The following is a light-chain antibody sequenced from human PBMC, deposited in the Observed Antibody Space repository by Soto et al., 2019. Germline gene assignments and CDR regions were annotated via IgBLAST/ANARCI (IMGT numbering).Light chain of an antibody. CDR1: QSIDNK. V-gene: IGKV1-5*01. J-gene: IGKJ1*01. CDR3: QEYSDSSWT. CDR2: DAS. Sequence: DIQVTQSPSTLSLSVGDRVTINCRASQSIDNKLAWYQRKPGKAPKLLIYDASTLESGVPSTFDGSGFGTEFTLTISSLQPDDFATYYCQEYSDSSWTFGQGTKVEIK.